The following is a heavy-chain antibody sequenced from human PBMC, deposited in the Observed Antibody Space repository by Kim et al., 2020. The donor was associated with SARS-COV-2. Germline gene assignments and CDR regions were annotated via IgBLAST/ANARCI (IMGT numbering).Heavy chain of an antibody. D-gene: IGHD4-4*01. Sequence: GGSLRLSCAASGFTFSSYGMHWVRQAPGKGLEWVAVISYDGSNKYYADSVKGRFTISRDNSKNTLYLQMNSLRAEDTAVYYCAKTRHRLVTLSFFDYWGQGTLVTVSS. CDR1: GFTFSSYG. CDR3: AKTRHRLVTLSFFDY. J-gene: IGHJ4*02. CDR2: ISYDGSNK. V-gene: IGHV3-30*18.